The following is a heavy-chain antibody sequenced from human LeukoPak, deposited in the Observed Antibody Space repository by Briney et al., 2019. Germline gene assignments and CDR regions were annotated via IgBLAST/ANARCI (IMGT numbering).Heavy chain of an antibody. CDR2: ISSSGSTR. J-gene: IGHJ4*02. CDR1: GFTFSSFD. CDR3: ASLLVEPTTYFDY. Sequence: PGGSLRLSCVASGFTFSSFDVNWVRRAPGKGLEWVSYISSSGSTRYYADSVKGRFTISRDNARNSLYPQMDSLRAEDTAVYYCASLLVEPTTYFDYWGQGTLVTVSS. V-gene: IGHV3-48*03. D-gene: IGHD1-26*01.